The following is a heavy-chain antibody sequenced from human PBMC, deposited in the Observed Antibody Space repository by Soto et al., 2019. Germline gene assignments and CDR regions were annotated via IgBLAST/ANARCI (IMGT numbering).Heavy chain of an antibody. V-gene: IGHV3-23*01. J-gene: IGHJ4*02. CDR3: AKVLTDDNGWYHFDS. CDR1: GFTFSSCT. Sequence: EVQLLESGGGLVQPGGSLRLSCVTSGFTFSSCTINWVRQAPGQGLEWVSSVRRSGAYYADSVKGRFTISRYNSRSTLYLQMDSLRAEDTAVYYCAKVLTDDNGWYHFDSWGQGTLVTVSS. D-gene: IGHD6-19*01. CDR2: VRRSGA.